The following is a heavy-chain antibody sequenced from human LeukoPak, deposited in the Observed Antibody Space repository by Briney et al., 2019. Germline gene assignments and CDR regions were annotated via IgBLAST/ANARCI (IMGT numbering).Heavy chain of an antibody. CDR3: ARVGVTTVSWFDP. D-gene: IGHD4-17*01. Sequence: PSETLSLTCTVSGYSLSSGFFCDWIRQSPGKGLEWIGSFSHRGGSYHNSSLKSRVTISVDKSKNQFSLKLSSVTAADTAVYYCARVGVTTVSWFDPWGQGTLVTVSS. J-gene: IGHJ5*02. CDR1: GYSLSSGFF. CDR2: FSHRGGS. V-gene: IGHV4-38-2*02.